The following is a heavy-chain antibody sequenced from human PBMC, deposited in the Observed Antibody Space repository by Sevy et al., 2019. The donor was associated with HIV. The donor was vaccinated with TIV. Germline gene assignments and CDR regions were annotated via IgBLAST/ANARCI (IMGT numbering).Heavy chain of an antibody. V-gene: IGHV1-69*13. CDR1: GGTFSSYA. J-gene: IGHJ6*02. CDR3: AREEGIAAAGDSYYYYYGMDV. D-gene: IGHD6-13*01. Sequence: ASVKVSCKACGGTFSSYAISWVRQAPGQGLEWMGGIIPIFGTANYAQKFQGRVTITADESTSTAYMELSCLRSEDTAVYYCAREEGIAAAGDSYYYYYGMDVWGQGTTVTVSS. CDR2: IIPIFGTA.